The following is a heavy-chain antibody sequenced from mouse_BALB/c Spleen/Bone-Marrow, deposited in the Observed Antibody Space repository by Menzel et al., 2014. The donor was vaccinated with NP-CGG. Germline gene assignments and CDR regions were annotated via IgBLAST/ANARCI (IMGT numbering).Heavy chain of an antibody. CDR2: IDPANGNT. J-gene: IGHJ3*01. Sequence: DVKLQESGAELVKPGASVKLSCTASGFNIKDTYMHWVKQRPEQGLEWIGRIDPANGNTKYDPKFQGKATITADTSSNTAYLQLSSLTSEDTAVYYCASLDDYSYWGQGTLVTVSA. CDR3: ASLDDYSY. D-gene: IGHD2-4*01. V-gene: IGHV14-3*02. CDR1: GFNIKDTY.